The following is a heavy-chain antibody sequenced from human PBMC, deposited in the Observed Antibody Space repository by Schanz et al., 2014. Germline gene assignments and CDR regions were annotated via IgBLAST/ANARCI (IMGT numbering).Heavy chain of an antibody. Sequence: VQLLESGGGLVQPGESLRVSCAASGFTFSSYSMNWVRQAPGKGLEWVSSISSSSSYIYYADSVKGRFTISRDNSKNTLYLQMNSLRAEDTAVYYCAKQIHYDILTVTRNWGQGTLVTVSS. J-gene: IGHJ4*02. CDR3: AKQIHYDILTVTRN. CDR1: GFTFSSYS. CDR2: ISSSSSYI. V-gene: IGHV3-21*04. D-gene: IGHD3-9*01.